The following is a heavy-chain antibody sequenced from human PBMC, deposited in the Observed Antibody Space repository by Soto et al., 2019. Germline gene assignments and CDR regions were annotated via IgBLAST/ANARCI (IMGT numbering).Heavy chain of an antibody. CDR1: GGSISSGGYY. V-gene: IGHV4-31*03. CDR2: IYYSGST. J-gene: IGHJ4*02. D-gene: IGHD2-2*01. Sequence: QVQLQESGPGLVKPSQTLSLTCTVSGGSISSGGYYWSWIRQHPGKGLEWIGYIYYSGSTYYNPSVESRVTISVDTSKNQFSLKLSSVTAADTAVYYCARGVYHQTVWRFDYWGQGTLVTVSS. CDR3: ARGVYHQTVWRFDY.